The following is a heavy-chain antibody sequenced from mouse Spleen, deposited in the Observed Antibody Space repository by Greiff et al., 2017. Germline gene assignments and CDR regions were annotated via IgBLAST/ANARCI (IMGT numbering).Heavy chain of an antibody. CDR3: ARRRSSWYFDV. Sequence: EVMLVESGGGLVKPGGSLKVSCAASGFTFSSYTMSWVRQTPEKRLEWVATISGGGGNTYYPDSVKGRFTISRDNAKNTLYLQMSSLRSEDTALYYCARRRSSWYFDVWGTGTTVTVSS. CDR2: ISGGGGNT. V-gene: IGHV5-9*01. D-gene: IGHD1-1*01. J-gene: IGHJ1*03. CDR1: GFTFSSYT.